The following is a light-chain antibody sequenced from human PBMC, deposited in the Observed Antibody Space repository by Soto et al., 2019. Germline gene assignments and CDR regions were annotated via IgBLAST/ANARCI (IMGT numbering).Light chain of an antibody. CDR3: QQRSNWPPGVT. CDR2: DAS. V-gene: IGKV3-11*01. CDR1: QSVTTY. J-gene: IGKJ3*01. Sequence: EVVLTQSPATLSLSPGSRATLSCTASQSVTTYLAWYQQKPDQAPRLLIYDASTRATGIPARLSGSGSGTDFTLTISSLEPEDFAVDYCQQRSNWPPGVTFGPGTKVDIK.